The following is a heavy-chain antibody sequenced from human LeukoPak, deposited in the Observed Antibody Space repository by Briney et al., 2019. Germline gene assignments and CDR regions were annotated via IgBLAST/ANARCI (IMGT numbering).Heavy chain of an antibody. J-gene: IGHJ4*02. Sequence: ASVKVSCKASGYTFTGCYMHSVRQAPGQGLEWMGWINPNSGGTNYAQKFQGRVTMTRDTSISTAYMELSRLRANDPAVYFCAKEHNIRGVIIVVDSWGQGTLVIVSS. D-gene: IGHD3-10*01. CDR3: AKEHNIRGVIIVVDS. CDR1: GYTFTGCY. CDR2: INPNSGGT. V-gene: IGHV1-2*02.